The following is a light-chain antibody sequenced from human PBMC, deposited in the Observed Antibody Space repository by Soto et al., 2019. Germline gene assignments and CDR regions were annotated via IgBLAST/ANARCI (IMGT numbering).Light chain of an antibody. J-gene: IGKJ1*01. V-gene: IGKV1-5*01. CDR3: QQYKSYWT. Sequence: DIQMTRSPSTLSASVGDRVTITCRASQSISNWLAWYQQKPGKAPKLLMYDASTLGSGVPSRFSGSGSGTDFSLTISSLQPDDFATYHCQQYKSYWTFGQGTKVEIK. CDR2: DAS. CDR1: QSISNW.